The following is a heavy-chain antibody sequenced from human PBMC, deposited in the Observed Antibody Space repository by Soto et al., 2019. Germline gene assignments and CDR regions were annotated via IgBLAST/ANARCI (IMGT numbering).Heavy chain of an antibody. D-gene: IGHD1-20*01. J-gene: IGHJ5*02. Sequence: SVKVSCKASGVTFSSYAISWVRQAPGQGLEWMGGIIPIFGTANYAQKFQGRVTITADKSTSTAYMELSSLRSEDTAVYYCARVYNWNNNWFDPWGQGTLVTVSS. V-gene: IGHV1-69*06. CDR2: IIPIFGTA. CDR1: GVTFSSYA. CDR3: ARVYNWNNNWFDP.